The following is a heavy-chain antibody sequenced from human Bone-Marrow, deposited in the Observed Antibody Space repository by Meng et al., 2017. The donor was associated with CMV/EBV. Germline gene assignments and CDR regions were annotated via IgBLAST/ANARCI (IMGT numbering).Heavy chain of an antibody. Sequence: VCGGSFSGYYWSWIRQPPGKGLEWIGEINHSGSTNYNPSLKSRVTISVDTSKNQFSLKLSSVTAADTAVYYCAVSSIVVVVAAYDYWGQGTLVTVSS. CDR3: AVSSIVVVVAAYDY. V-gene: IGHV4-34*01. CDR2: INHSGST. J-gene: IGHJ4*02. D-gene: IGHD2-15*01. CDR1: GGSFSGYY.